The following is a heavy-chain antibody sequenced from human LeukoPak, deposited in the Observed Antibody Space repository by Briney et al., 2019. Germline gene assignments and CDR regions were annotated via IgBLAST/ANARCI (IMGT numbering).Heavy chain of an antibody. CDR1: GFTVSRNY. J-gene: IGHJ4*02. V-gene: IGHV3-7*01. CDR3: ARGRYFDY. Sequence: GGSLRLSCAASGFTVSRNYMSWVRQAPGKGLEWVANIKQDGSEKYYVDSVKGRFTISRDNAKNSLYLQMNSLRAEDTAVYYCARGRYFDYWGQGTLVTVSS. CDR2: IKQDGSEK.